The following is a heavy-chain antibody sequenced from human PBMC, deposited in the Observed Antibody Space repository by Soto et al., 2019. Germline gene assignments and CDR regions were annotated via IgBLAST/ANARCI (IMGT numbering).Heavy chain of an antibody. D-gene: IGHD3-16*01. CDR1: GGSISSGGYS. CDR2: IYHSGST. J-gene: IGHJ5*02. Sequence: SETLSLTCAVSGGSISSGGYSWSWIRQPPGKGLEWIGYIYHSGSTYYNPSLKSRVTISVDRSKNQFSLKLSSVTAADTAVYYCARLKQDYAVAWGQGTLVTVSS. CDR3: ARLKQDYAVA. V-gene: IGHV4-30-2*01.